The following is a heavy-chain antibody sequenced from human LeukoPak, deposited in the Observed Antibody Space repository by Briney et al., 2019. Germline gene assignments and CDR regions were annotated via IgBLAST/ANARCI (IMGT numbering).Heavy chain of an antibody. V-gene: IGHV4-4*09. CDR1: GSSISSYY. CDR2: IYTSGST. D-gene: IGHD6-13*01. J-gene: IGHJ6*03. CDR3: ARFGSSSWDYYYMDV. Sequence: SETLSLTCTVSGSSISSYYWNWIRQPPGKGLEWIGYIYTSGSTNYNPSLKSRVTISVDTSKNQFSLKLSSVTAADTAVYYCARFGSSSWDYYYMDVWGKGTTVTVSS.